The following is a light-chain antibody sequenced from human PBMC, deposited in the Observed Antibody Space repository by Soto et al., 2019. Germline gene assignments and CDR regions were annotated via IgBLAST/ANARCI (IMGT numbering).Light chain of an antibody. CDR2: DAS. CDR3: QQYGSSRIT. CDR1: QSVSGN. V-gene: IGKV3-20*01. J-gene: IGKJ5*01. Sequence: IVMTQSPATLSLSPGERATLSRRASQSVSGNLAWYQHKPGQAPRLLIYDASNRATGIPARFSGSGSGTDFTLTISRLETEDFAVYYCQQYGSSRITFCQGTRLEIK.